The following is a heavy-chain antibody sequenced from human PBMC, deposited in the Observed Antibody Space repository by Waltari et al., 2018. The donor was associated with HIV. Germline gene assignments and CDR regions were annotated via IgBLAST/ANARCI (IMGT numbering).Heavy chain of an antibody. J-gene: IGHJ4*02. V-gene: IGHV3-7*04. CDR1: GFAFSRYW. D-gene: IGHD2-15*01. CDR2: INENGDEK. Sequence: EVQLAESGGGLVQPGGSLNVHCAVSGFAFSRYWMRWGRQAPGKGPEWVANINENGDEKYHVDSMKGRFVISRDNTKQSLYLEMKNLRVEDTAVYYCVRGSGSFWGQGTLVTVSS. CDR3: VRGSGSF.